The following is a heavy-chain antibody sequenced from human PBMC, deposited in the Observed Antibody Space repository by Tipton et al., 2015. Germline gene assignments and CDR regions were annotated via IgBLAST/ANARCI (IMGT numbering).Heavy chain of an antibody. CDR3: ARGYSPRRWFDP. CDR1: GYTLDNYW. Sequence: VQLVQSGAEMKKPGESLKISCKGFGYTLDNYWIGWVRQVPGKGLEWMGIIYPGESNTRYSPSFEGQVTIAVDTSIRTAYLQWSSLQPSDTAMYYCARGYSPRRWFDPWGQGTLVTVSS. CDR2: IYPGESNT. J-gene: IGHJ5*02. D-gene: IGHD5-18*01. V-gene: IGHV5-51*01.